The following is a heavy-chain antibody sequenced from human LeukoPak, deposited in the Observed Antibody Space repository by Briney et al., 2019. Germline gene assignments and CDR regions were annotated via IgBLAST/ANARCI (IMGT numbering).Heavy chain of an antibody. CDR3: ARRRIVATIDY. CDR2: IYYSGST. Sequence: SETLSLTCTVSGGSISSSNYYWGWIRQPPGKGLEWIGSIYYSGSTYYNPSLKSRVTISVDTSKNQFSLKLSSVTAPDTAVYYCARRRIVATIDYWGQGTLVTVSS. J-gene: IGHJ4*02. CDR1: GGSISSSNYY. D-gene: IGHD5-12*01. V-gene: IGHV4-39*01.